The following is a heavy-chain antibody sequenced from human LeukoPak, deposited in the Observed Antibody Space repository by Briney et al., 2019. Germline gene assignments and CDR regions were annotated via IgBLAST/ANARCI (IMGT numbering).Heavy chain of an antibody. CDR2: INPNSGGT. V-gene: IGHV1-2*02. Sequence: ASVKVSCKASGYTFTDSYMYWVRLAPGQGLEWLGWINPNSGGTNYAQKFQGRVTMTRDTSISTAYMELSSLRSDDTAIYYCARDTPPYCSGGSCHYYYGMDVWGQGTTVTVSS. CDR1: GYTFTDSY. D-gene: IGHD2-15*01. CDR3: ARDTPPYCSGGSCHYYYGMDV. J-gene: IGHJ6*02.